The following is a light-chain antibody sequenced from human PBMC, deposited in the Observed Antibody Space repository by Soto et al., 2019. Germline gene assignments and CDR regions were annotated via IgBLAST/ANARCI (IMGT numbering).Light chain of an antibody. CDR2: DAS. Sequence: DIQMTQSPSTLSASVGDRVTITCRASQSISSWLAWFQQKPGKAPKLLVYDASSLESGVPSRFSGSGSGTEFTLTISSLQPDDFATYYCQQYGTYLWTFRQGTRVEIK. CDR1: QSISSW. V-gene: IGKV1-5*01. J-gene: IGKJ1*01. CDR3: QQYGTYLWT.